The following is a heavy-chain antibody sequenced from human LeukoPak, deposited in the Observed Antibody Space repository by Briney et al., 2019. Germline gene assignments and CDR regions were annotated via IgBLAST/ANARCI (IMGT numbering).Heavy chain of an antibody. J-gene: IGHJ4*02. D-gene: IGHD3-10*01. CDR1: GGSISSSSYY. CDR2: IYYSGST. V-gene: IGHV4-39*01. Sequence: PSETPSLTCTVSGGSISSSSYYWGWIRQPPGKGLEWIGSIYYSGSTNYNPSLRSRVTISVDTSKNQFSLDLTSVTAADTAVYYCARHKSPLPLHWGQGTLVTVSS. CDR3: ARHKSPLPLH.